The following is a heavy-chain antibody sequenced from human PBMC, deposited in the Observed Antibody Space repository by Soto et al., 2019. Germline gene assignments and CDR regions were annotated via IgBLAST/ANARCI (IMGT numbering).Heavy chain of an antibody. D-gene: IGHD2-15*01. CDR3: ARGGLPLLCSGGYCSGGPCYSGFDY. J-gene: IGHJ4*02. CDR1: GGSISSYY. CDR2: IYYSGST. Sequence: PSETLSLTCTVSGGSISSYYWSWIRQPPGKGLEWIGYIYYSGSTNYNPSLKSRVTISVDTSKNQFSLKLSSVTAADTAVYYCARGGLPLLCSGGYCSGGPCYSGFDYWGQGTLVTVSS. V-gene: IGHV4-59*01.